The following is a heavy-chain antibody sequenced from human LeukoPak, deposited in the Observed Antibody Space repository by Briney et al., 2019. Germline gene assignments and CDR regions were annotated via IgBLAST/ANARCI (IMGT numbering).Heavy chain of an antibody. Sequence: GASVKVSCKASGYTFTSYGISWVRQAPGQGLEWMGWISAYNGNTNYAQKLQGRVTMTTDTSTSTAYMELRSLRSDDTAVYYCAREETTAVTPGGYFDYWGQGTLVTVSS. CDR2: ISAYNGNT. J-gene: IGHJ4*02. D-gene: IGHD4-23*01. V-gene: IGHV1-18*01. CDR3: AREETTAVTPGGYFDY. CDR1: GYTFTSYG.